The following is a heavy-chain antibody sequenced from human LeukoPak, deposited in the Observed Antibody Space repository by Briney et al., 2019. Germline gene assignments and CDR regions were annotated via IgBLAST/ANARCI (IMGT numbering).Heavy chain of an antibody. D-gene: IGHD2-21*02. J-gene: IGHJ4*02. CDR2: IIPILGIG. V-gene: IGHV1-69*04. CDR1: GGTFSSYA. Sequence: GASVKVSCKASGGTFSSYAINWVRQAPGQGLEWMGRIIPILGIGNYAQKFQGRVTITAGKSTSTAYMELSGLRSEDTAVYYCARGHHQTWGDSPFGYWGQGTLVTVSS. CDR3: ARGHHQTWGDSPFGY.